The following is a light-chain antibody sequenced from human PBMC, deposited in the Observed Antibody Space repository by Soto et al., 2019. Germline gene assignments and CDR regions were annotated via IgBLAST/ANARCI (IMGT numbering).Light chain of an antibody. CDR1: QSISSW. CDR2: DAS. J-gene: IGKJ2*01. CDR3: QQYNSYSYI. V-gene: IGKV1-5*01. Sequence: DIQMTQSPSTLSASVGDRVTITCRASQSISSWLAWYQQKPGKAPKLLIYDASSLESGVPSRFSGSGSGTEVPLTISSLQPDDFSTYYCQQYNSYSYIFGQGTKLEIK.